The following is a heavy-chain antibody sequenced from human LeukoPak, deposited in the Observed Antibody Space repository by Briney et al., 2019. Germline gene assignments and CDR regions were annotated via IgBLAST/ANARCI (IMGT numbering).Heavy chain of an antibody. V-gene: IGHV3-33*06. J-gene: IGHJ6*03. CDR1: GFTFSSYG. CDR2: VRYDGSNK. D-gene: IGHD6-6*01. CDR3: AKDGLTSKDSYYYMDV. Sequence: QAGGSLRLSCAASGFTFSSYGMHWVCQGPGKGLERGAVVRYDGSNKYYADSVKGRFTISRDNSKNTLYLQMNSLRAEDTAVYYCAKDGLTSKDSYYYMDVWGKGTTVTVSS.